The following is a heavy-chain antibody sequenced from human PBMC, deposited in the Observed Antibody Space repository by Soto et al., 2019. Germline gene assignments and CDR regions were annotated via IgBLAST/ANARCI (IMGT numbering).Heavy chain of an antibody. Sequence: GASVKVSCKASGYTFTGYAMHWVRQAPGQRLEWMGWINAGNGNTKYSQKFQGRVTITRDTSASTAYMELSSLRSEDTAVYYCARAVAVPADFDYWGLGTLVTVS. J-gene: IGHJ4*02. CDR3: ARAVAVPADFDY. CDR1: GYTFTGYA. CDR2: INAGNGNT. V-gene: IGHV1-3*01. D-gene: IGHD6-19*01.